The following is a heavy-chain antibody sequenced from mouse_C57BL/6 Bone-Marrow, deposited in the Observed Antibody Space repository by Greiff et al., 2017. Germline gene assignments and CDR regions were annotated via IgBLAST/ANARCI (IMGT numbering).Heavy chain of an antibody. CDR2: IRSGGGT. Sequence: QVQLQQSGPGLVQPSQSLSITCTVSGFSLTSYGVHWVRQPPGKGLEWLGVIRSGGGTDYNAAFISRLGISKDNSKRQVFYKMNSLQADDTAIYYCAKSSLYGRFAYWGQGTLVTVSA. J-gene: IGHJ3*01. CDR3: AKSSLYGRFAY. V-gene: IGHV2-4*01. D-gene: IGHD1-1*01. CDR1: GFSLTSYG.